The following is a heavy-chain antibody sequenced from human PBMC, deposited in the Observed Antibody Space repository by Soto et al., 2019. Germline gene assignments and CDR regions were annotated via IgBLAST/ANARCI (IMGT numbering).Heavy chain of an antibody. CDR2: IYYSGST. V-gene: IGHV4-39*01. D-gene: IGHD3-10*01. CDR1: GGSISSSSYY. CDR3: ASYRITMVRGVIRYMDV. Sequence: SETLSLTCTVSGGSISSSSYYWGWIRQPPGKGLEWIGSIYYSGSTYYNPSLKSRVTISVDTSKNQFSLKLSSVTAADTAVYYCASYRITMVRGVIRYMDVWGKGTTVTVSS. J-gene: IGHJ6*03.